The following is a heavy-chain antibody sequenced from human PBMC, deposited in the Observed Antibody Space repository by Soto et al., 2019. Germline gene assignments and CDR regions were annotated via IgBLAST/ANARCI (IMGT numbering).Heavy chain of an antibody. D-gene: IGHD3-16*01. CDR2: IWYDGSDK. Sequence: GGSLRLSCAASGFTFSSYGMHWVRQAPGKGLEWVAVIWYDGSDKYYPDSVKGRFTISRDNSKNTLYLQMNSLRAEDTAVYYCARDWGNMDVWGKGTTVTVSS. CDR3: ARDWGNMDV. CDR1: GFTFSSYG. V-gene: IGHV3-33*01. J-gene: IGHJ6*03.